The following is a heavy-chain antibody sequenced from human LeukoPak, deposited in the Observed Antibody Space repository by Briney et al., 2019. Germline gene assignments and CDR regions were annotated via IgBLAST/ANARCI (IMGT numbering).Heavy chain of an antibody. J-gene: IGHJ6*02. CDR1: GGTFSSYA. Sequence: GASVKVSCKASGGTFSSYAISWVRQAPGQGLEWMGGIIPIFGTANYAQKFQGRVTITADESTSTAYMELSSLRSEDTAVYYCARDRAYYYDSSGSFGRVNYYYYYGVDVWGQGTTVTVSS. CDR2: IIPIFGTA. V-gene: IGHV1-69*13. CDR3: ARDRAYYYDSSGSFGRVNYYYYYGVDV. D-gene: IGHD3-22*01.